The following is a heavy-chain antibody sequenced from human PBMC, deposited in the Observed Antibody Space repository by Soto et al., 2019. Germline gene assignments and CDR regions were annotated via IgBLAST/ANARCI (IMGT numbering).Heavy chain of an antibody. D-gene: IGHD4-17*01. CDR1: GGSISSYY. Sequence: PSETLSLTCTVSGGSISSYYWSWSRQPPWKGLEWIGYIYYSGSTNYNPSLKSRVTISVDTSKNQFSLKLSSVTAADTAVYYCARDSSRTTGDDSFESWGQGTLLNVSS. CDR2: IYYSGST. CDR3: ARDSSRTTGDDSFES. J-gene: IGHJ5*01. V-gene: IGHV4-59*01.